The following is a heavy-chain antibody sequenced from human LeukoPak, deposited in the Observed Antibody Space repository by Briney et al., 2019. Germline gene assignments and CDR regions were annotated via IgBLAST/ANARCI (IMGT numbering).Heavy chain of an antibody. Sequence: GGSLRLSCAASGFTFSSYSMNWVRQAPGKGLEWVSSISSSSSYIYYADSVKGRFTISRDNAKNSLYLQMNSLRAEDTAVYYCARDRQGGRFLEWLRFAFDIWGQGTMVTVSS. CDR1: GFTFSSYS. CDR2: ISSSSSYI. D-gene: IGHD3-3*01. J-gene: IGHJ3*02. V-gene: IGHV3-21*01. CDR3: ARDRQGGRFLEWLRFAFDI.